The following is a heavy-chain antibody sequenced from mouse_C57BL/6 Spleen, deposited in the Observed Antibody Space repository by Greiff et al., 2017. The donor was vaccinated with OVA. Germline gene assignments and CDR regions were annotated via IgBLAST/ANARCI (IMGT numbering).Heavy chain of an antibody. D-gene: IGHD1-1*01. CDR2: TFYRGLT. CDR1: GFSINSDCY. CDR3: ARVSYGSSYWYFDV. V-gene: IGHV3-3*01. Sequence: EVQLQESGPSLVRPSQTLSLTCTVTGFSINSDCYWLWIRQFPGNKLESIGYTFYRGLTSSTPSLESRTYITRDTSKNQFSLKLRSGTTEDTATYYGARVSYGSSYWYFDVWGTGTTVTVSS. J-gene: IGHJ1*03.